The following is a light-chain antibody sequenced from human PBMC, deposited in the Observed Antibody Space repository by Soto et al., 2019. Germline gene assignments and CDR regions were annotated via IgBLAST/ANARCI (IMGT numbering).Light chain of an antibody. J-gene: IGKJ2*01. Sequence: DIVTTQSPLSLPVTPGEPASISCRSSQSLLHSNGYNYLDWYLQKPGQSPQLLIYLGSNRASGVPDRFSGSGSGTDFTLKISRVEAEDVGVYYCMQALQTPPAYTFGQGTKLEIK. CDR3: MQALQTPPAYT. V-gene: IGKV2-28*01. CDR2: LGS. CDR1: QSLLHSNGYNY.